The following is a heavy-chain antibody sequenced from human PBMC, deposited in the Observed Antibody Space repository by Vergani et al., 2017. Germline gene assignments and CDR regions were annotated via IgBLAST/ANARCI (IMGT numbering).Heavy chain of an antibody. V-gene: IGHV3-23*01. CDR1: GFTFSSYA. Sequence: EVQLLESGGGLVQPGGSLRLSCAASGFTFSSYAMSWVRQAPGGGLEWVSAISRNGGSTYHANSVKGRFTISRDNSKTTLYLQMSSLRAEDTAVYYCAKFSGLSGGDSFDYWGQGTLVTVSS. D-gene: IGHD2-15*01. J-gene: IGHJ4*02. CDR3: AKFSGLSGGDSFDY. CDR2: ISRNGGST.